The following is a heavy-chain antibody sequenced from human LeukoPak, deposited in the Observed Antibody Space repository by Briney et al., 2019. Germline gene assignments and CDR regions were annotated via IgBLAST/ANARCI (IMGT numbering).Heavy chain of an antibody. CDR2: ISGSGGST. CDR3: AKDPWYYYDSSGYFAGAPRGFFDY. J-gene: IGHJ4*02. Sequence: GASLRLSCAASGFTFSSYAMSWVRQAPGKGLEWVAAISGSGGSTYYADCVKGRFTISRDNSKNTPYLQMNSLRAEDTAVYYCAKDPWYYYDSSGYFAGAPRGFFDYWGQGTLVTVSS. D-gene: IGHD3-22*01. V-gene: IGHV3-23*01. CDR1: GFTFSSYA.